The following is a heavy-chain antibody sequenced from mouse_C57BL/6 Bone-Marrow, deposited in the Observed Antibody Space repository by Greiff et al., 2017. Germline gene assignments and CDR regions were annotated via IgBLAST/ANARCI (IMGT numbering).Heavy chain of an antibody. D-gene: IGHD1-1*01. CDR2: IDPENGDT. J-gene: IGHJ4*01. Sequence: VHVKQSGAELVRPGASVKLSCTASGFNIKDDYMHWVKQRPEQGLEWIGWIDPENGDTEYASKFQGKATITADTSSNTAYLQLSSLTSEDTAVYYCTFITTPPMDYWGQGTSVTVSS. V-gene: IGHV14-4*01. CDR1: GFNIKDDY. CDR3: TFITTPPMDY.